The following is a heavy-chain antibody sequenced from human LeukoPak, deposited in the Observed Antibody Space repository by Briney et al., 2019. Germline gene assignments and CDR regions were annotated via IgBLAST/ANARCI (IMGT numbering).Heavy chain of an antibody. CDR2: ISSSSSTI. V-gene: IGHV3-48*04. D-gene: IGHD2-15*01. CDR3: ARDPWGGSSGFDY. J-gene: IGHJ4*02. Sequence: AGGSVRLSCAASGFTFSSYSMNWVRQAPGKGLEWVSYISSSSSTIYYADSVKGRFTISRDNAKNSLYLQMNSLRAEDTAVYYCARDPWGGSSGFDYWGQGTLVTVSS. CDR1: GFTFSSYS.